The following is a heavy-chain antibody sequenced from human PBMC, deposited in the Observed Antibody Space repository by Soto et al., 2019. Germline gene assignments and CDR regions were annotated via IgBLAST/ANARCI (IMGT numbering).Heavy chain of an antibody. J-gene: IGHJ6*02. Sequence: ASVKVSCKASGYTFTGYYMHWVRQAPGQGREWMGWINPNSGGTNYAQKFQGWVTMTRDTSISTAYMELSRLRSDDTAVYYCARNSHSRGYSSSWNYGMDVWGQGTTVTVSS. D-gene: IGHD6-13*01. CDR2: INPNSGGT. V-gene: IGHV1-2*04. CDR3: ARNSHSRGYSSSWNYGMDV. CDR1: GYTFTGYY.